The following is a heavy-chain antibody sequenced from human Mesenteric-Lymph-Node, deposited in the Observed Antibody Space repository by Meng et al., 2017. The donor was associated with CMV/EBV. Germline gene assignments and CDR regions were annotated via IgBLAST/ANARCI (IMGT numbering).Heavy chain of an antibody. CDR2: ISSSDSHI. D-gene: IGHD3-10*01. J-gene: IGHJ6*02. Sequence: GESLKISCAASGFTFSSYGMHWVRQAPGKGLEWVSSISSSDSHIYYADSLKGRFTISRDNAKNSLSLQMNSLRVEDTAVYYCARGLGSPPGYYYYYGMDVWGQGTTVTVSS. V-gene: IGHV3-21*01. CDR1: GFTFSSYG. CDR3: ARGLGSPPGYYYYYGMDV.